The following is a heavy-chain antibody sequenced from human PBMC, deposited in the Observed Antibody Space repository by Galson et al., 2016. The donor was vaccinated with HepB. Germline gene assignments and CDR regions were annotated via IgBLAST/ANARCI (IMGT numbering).Heavy chain of an antibody. V-gene: IGHV3-30*03. D-gene: IGHD4-17*01. CDR3: AREDYADSPFDY. CDR2: VSYAGSNK. J-gene: IGHJ4*02. Sequence: SLRLSCAASGFTFRIYGMHWVRQAPGKGLEWLAVVSYAGSNKYYADSVKGRFTISRDNSKNTLFLQMNSLTVEDTAVYYCAREDYADSPFDYWGQGTLVTVSS. CDR1: GFTFRIYG.